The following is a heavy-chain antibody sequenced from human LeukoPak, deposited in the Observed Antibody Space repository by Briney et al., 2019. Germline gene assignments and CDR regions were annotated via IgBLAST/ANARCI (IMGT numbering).Heavy chain of an antibody. CDR1: GGSFSGYY. D-gene: IGHD3-10*01. Sequence: SETLSLTCAVYGGSFSGYYWSWIRQPPGKGLEWIGEINHSGSTNYNPSLKSRVTISVDTSKNQFSLKLSSVTAADTAVYYCARGGIWFGEYWGQGTLVTVSS. CDR2: INHSGST. CDR3: ARGGIWFGEY. V-gene: IGHV4-34*01. J-gene: IGHJ4*02.